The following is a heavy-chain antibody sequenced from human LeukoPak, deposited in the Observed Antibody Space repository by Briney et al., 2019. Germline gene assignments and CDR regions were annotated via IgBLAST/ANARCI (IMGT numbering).Heavy chain of an antibody. CDR2: INHSGST. J-gene: IGHJ4*02. CDR1: GGSFSGYY. CDR3: ARGLRRVPRIAAAGRGGYLY. Sequence: SETLSPTCAVYGGSFSGYYWSWIRQPPGKGLEWIGEINHSGSTNYNPSLKGRVTISVDTSKNQFSLKLSSVTAADTAVYYCARGLRRVPRIAAAGRGGYLYWGQGTLVTVSS. V-gene: IGHV4-34*01. D-gene: IGHD6-13*01.